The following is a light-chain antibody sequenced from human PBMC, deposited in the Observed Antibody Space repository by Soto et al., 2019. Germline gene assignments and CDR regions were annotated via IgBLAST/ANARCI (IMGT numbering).Light chain of an antibody. V-gene: IGLV2-23*01. CDR1: SSDVGSYNL. J-gene: IGLJ1*01. Sequence: QSVLTQPASVSGSPGQSITISCTGTSSDVGSYNLVSWYQQHPGKAPKLMIYEGSKRPSGVSNRFSGSKSGNTASLTISGLQAEDEADYYCYSYAGSSTYVFGTGTKV. CDR2: EGS. CDR3: YSYAGSSTYV.